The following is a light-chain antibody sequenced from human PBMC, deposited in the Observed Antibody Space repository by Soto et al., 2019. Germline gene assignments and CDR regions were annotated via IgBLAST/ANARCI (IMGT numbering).Light chain of an antibody. CDR3: QQRSNWPPIT. CDR1: QNVINY. V-gene: IGKV3-11*01. J-gene: IGKJ5*01. Sequence: EFVLTQSPGTLSLSPWERATLSCRASQNVINYLAWYQQKPGQAPRLLIYDASNRATDVPDRFSGSGSGTDFTLTISSLEPEDFAVYYCQQRSNWPPITFGQGTRLEIK. CDR2: DAS.